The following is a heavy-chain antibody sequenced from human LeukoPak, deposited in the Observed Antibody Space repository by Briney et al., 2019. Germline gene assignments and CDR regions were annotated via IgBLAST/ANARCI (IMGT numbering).Heavy chain of an antibody. D-gene: IGHD3-22*01. CDR1: GFTFSSYG. J-gene: IGHJ4*02. V-gene: IGHV3-30*18. CDR3: AKDPYYYDSSGYYDY. CDR2: ISYDGSNK. Sequence: GSLRLSCAASGFTFSSYGMHWVRQAPGKGLEWVAVISYDGSNKYYVDSVKGRFTISRDNSKNTLYLQMNSLRAEDTAVYYCAKDPYYYDSSGYYDYWGQGTLVTVSS.